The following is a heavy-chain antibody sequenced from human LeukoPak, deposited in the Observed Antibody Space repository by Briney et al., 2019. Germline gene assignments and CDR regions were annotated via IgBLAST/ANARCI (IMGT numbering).Heavy chain of an antibody. CDR1: GFTFSTYT. CDR2: ISGSGGST. V-gene: IGHV3-23*01. CDR3: AKGAGYSNYYFDY. D-gene: IGHD4-11*01. Sequence: GSLRLSCAASGFTFSTYTMNWVRQAPGKGLEWVSAISGSGGSTYYADSVKGRFTISRDNSKNTLYLQMNSLRAEDTAVYYCAKGAGYSNYYFDYWGQGTLVTVSS. J-gene: IGHJ4*02.